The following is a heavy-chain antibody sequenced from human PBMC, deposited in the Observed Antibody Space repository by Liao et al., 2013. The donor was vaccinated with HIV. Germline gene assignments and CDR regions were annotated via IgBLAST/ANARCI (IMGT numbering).Heavy chain of an antibody. D-gene: IGHD3-3*01. J-gene: IGHJ4*02. V-gene: IGHV4-61*02. CDR3: ARGRKGITIFGVVKAPYYFDY. CDR1: GGSISSGSYF. Sequence: QVQLQESGPGLVKPSQTLSLTCTVSGGSISSGSYFWSWIRQPAGKGLEWIGRVHTSGSTNYNPSLKSRVTISVDTSKNQFSLKLSSVTAADTAVYYCARGRKGITIFGVVKAPYYFDYWGQGTLVTVSS. CDR2: VHTSGST.